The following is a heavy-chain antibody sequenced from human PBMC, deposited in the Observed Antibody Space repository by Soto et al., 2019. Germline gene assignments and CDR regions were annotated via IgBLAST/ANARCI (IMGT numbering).Heavy chain of an antibody. Sequence: EVQLMESGGGLVQPGGSLRLSCAASGFTFSTYWMDWVRQTPGKGLEWVANINQDGSEKNYVDSVKGRFTIYRDNAKNPLYLPMSSLTAQDSALYYCSRSLNSWGQGTLVTVSS. CDR3: SRSLNS. V-gene: IGHV3-7*01. CDR1: GFTFSTYW. CDR2: INQDGSEK. J-gene: IGHJ4*02.